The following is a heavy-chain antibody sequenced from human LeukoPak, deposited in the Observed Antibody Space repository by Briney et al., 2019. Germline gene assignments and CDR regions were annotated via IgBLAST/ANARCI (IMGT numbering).Heavy chain of an antibody. V-gene: IGHV3-49*03. CDR1: GFTLGDYA. CDR2: IRSKADGGTT. D-gene: IGHD3-10*01. J-gene: IGHJ3*02. Sequence: GGPLRLSCTASGFTLGDYAMSWFRKAPGRGVEGVGFIRSKADGGTTEYAASVKGRFTISRDDSKSIAYLQMNSLEIEDTAVYYCSRNYVSGSYAFDIWGQGTMVTVSS. CDR3: SRNYVSGSYAFDI.